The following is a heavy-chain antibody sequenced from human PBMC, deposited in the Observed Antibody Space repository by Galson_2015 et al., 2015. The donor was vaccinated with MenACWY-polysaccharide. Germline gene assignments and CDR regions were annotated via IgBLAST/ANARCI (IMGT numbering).Heavy chain of an antibody. Sequence: SLRLSCAASGFTFSNYHMNWVRQAPGKGLEWASYISSSSTIYYADSVKGRFTIFRDNAKNSLYLQMNSLRAEDTAVYYCARVRIASRSFDYWGQRTLVTVSS. CDR1: GFTFSNYH. CDR3: ARVRIASRSFDY. V-gene: IGHV3-69-1*01. D-gene: IGHD6-13*01. J-gene: IGHJ4*02. CDR2: ISSSSTI.